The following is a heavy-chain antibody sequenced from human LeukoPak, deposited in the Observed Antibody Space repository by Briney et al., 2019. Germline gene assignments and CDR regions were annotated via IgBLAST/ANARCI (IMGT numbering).Heavy chain of an antibody. CDR2: IYPGDSDT. D-gene: IGHD3-10*01. CDR1: GYSFTSYW. Sequence: EALEISWKGSGYSFTSYWIGWVRQVPGKGLEWRGIIYPGDSDTRYSPPFQGQVTISPDKSISTAYLQWNRLKASDTAMYYCARPLYYYGSGSYYTGWFDPWGQGTLVTVSS. CDR3: ARPLYYYGSGSYYTGWFDP. V-gene: IGHV5-51*01. J-gene: IGHJ5*02.